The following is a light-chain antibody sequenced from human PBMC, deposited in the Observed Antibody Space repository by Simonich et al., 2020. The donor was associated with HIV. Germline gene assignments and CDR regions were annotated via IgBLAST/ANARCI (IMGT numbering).Light chain of an antibody. CDR3: QQYYSLPIT. V-gene: IGKV4-1*01. Sequence: DIVMTQSPDSLAVSLGERATINCKSSQSVLYTSNNKNYLAWYQQKPGQPPDLLIYWASTRESGVPDRLSGSGSGTDFTLTISSLQAEDVAVYYCQQYYSLPITFGQGTRLEIK. J-gene: IGKJ5*01. CDR2: WAS. CDR1: QSVLYTSNNKNY.